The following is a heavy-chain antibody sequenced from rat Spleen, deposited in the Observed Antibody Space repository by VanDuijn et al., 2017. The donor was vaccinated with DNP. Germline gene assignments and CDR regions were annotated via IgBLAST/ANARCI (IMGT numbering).Heavy chain of an antibody. D-gene: IGHD1-4*01. CDR1: GYSITSNY. J-gene: IGHJ4*01. Sequence: EVQLQESGPGLVKPSQSLSLTCSVTGYSITSNYWGWIRKFPGNKMEWIGHISYSGRTTYNPSLKSRISISRDTSKNQFFLQLNSVSTDDTATYYCARWPGYNPPYAMDAWGQGISVTVSS. CDR3: ARWPGYNPPYAMDA. V-gene: IGHV3-1*01. CDR2: ISYSGRT.